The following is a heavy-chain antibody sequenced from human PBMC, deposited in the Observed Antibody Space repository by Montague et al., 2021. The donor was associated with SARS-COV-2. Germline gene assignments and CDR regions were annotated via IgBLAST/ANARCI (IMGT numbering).Heavy chain of an antibody. D-gene: IGHD3-22*01. CDR2: ISWNSGSI. CDR3: AKDGGHSSGYYYEGGFDS. CDR1: GFIFEDYA. Sequence: SLRLSCAASGFIFEDYAMHWVRQAPGKGLEWVSGISWNSGSIAYSDSVKGLFTISRENAKNSLYLQMSSLRPEDTALYYCAKDGGHSSGYYYEGGFDSWGQGTPVTVSS. V-gene: IGHV3-9*01. J-gene: IGHJ4*02.